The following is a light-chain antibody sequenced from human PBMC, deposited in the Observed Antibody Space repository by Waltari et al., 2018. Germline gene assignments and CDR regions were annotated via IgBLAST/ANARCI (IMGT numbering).Light chain of an antibody. CDR1: QRISSY. J-gene: IGKJ2*01. CDR3: QQTYSTPHT. Sequence: DIQMTQSPSSLSVSVGDRVTITCRASQRISSYLNLDQQIPGQAPKLLIYGASSLQSGVPSRFSGSGSGTHFALTISSLQSADFATYYCQQTYSTPHTFGQGTTLEIK. V-gene: IGKV1-39*01. CDR2: GAS.